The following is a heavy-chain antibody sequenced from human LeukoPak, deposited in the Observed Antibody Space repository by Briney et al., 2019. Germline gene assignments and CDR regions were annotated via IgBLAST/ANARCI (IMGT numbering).Heavy chain of an antibody. J-gene: IGHJ4*02. CDR1: GGTFSSYA. V-gene: IGHV1-69*05. CDR3: ARNQSPRNYGGNSPFDY. Sequence: ASVKVSCKASGGTFSSYAISWVRQAPGQGLEWMGRIIPIFGTANYAQKFQGRVTITTDESTSTAYMELSSLRSYDTAVYYCARNQSPRNYGGNSPFDYWGQGSLVTLSS. CDR2: IIPIFGTA. D-gene: IGHD4-23*01.